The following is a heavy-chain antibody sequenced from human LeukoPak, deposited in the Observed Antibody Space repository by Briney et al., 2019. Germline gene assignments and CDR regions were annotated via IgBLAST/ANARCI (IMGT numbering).Heavy chain of an antibody. V-gene: IGHV3-7*01. D-gene: IGHD6-13*01. J-gene: IGHJ4*02. CDR2: IKQDGTEK. Sequence: GGSLRLSCAASGFTFSSFWMSWVRQAPGKGLGWVASIKQDGTEKYYVDSVKGRFTISRDNAKNSLFLQMNSLRAEDTAVYYCARDPAYSSSWYSDYWGQGTLVTVSS. CDR3: ARDPAYSSSWYSDY. CDR1: GFTFSSFW.